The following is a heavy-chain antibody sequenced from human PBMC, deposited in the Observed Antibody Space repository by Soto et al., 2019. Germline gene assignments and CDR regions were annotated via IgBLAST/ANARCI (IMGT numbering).Heavy chain of an antibody. CDR2: INHSGST. Sequence: SETLSLTCAVYGGSFSGYYWSWIRQPPGKGLEWIGEINHSGSTNYNPSLKSRVTISVDTSKNQFSLKLSSVTAADTAVYYCARLGYYYDSSGYWRARYYYYGMDVWGQGTTVTVAS. D-gene: IGHD3-22*01. CDR1: GGSFSGYY. V-gene: IGHV4-34*01. J-gene: IGHJ6*02. CDR3: ARLGYYYDSSGYWRARYYYYGMDV.